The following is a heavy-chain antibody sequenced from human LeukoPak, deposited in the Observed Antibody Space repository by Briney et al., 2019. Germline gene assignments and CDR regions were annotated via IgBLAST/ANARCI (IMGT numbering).Heavy chain of an antibody. D-gene: IGHD5-12*01. CDR3: AKDRRDIVATIIS. CDR1: GFTFDDYA. CDR2: ISWNSGSI. Sequence: GGSLRLSCAASGFTFDDYAMHWVRQAPGKGLEWVSGISWNSGSIGYADSVKGRFTISRDNAKNSLYLQMNSLRAEDTALYYCAKDRRDIVATIISWGQGTLVTVSS. J-gene: IGHJ4*02. V-gene: IGHV3-9*01.